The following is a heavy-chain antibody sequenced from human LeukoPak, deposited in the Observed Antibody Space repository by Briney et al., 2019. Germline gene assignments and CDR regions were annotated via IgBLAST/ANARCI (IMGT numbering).Heavy chain of an antibody. J-gene: IGHJ3*02. CDR3: ARAMIGRGYSSSWTPNDAFGI. V-gene: IGHV3-64*01. CDR1: GFTFSSYA. D-gene: IGHD6-13*01. CDR2: ISSNGGST. Sequence: SGGSLRLSCAASGFTFSSYAMHWVRQAPGKGLEYVSAISSNGGSTYYANSVKGRFTISRDNSKNTLYLQMGSLRAEDMAVYYCARAMIGRGYSSSWTPNDAFGIWGQGTMVTVSS.